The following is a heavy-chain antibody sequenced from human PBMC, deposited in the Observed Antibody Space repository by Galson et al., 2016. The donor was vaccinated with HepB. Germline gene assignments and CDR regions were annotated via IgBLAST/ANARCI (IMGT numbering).Heavy chain of an antibody. CDR2: TYYRSNYYN. CDR3: ARAGGLNENFYFDY. D-gene: IGHD1-1*01. Sequence: CAISWDSVSSNSGAWNWIRQSPSRGLEWLGRTYYRSNYYNDYAVSVRSRITINPDTSKSHFSLLLTSVTPEDTAVYYCARAGGLNENFYFDYWGQGTLVTVSS. V-gene: IGHV6-1*01. CDR1: WDSVSSNSGA. J-gene: IGHJ4*02.